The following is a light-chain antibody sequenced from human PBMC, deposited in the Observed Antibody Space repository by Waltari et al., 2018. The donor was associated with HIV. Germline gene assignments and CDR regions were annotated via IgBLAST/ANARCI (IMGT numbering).Light chain of an antibody. CDR2: WAS. CDR1: QSVFFGSNNKNY. V-gene: IGKV4-1*01. J-gene: IGKJ4*01. Sequence: IVMTQSPDSLTVSLGERANINCKSSQSVFFGSNNKNYLAWYQQKPGQSPKLLFYWASTRESGVPDRFSVSGSGTDFTLTISSLRTEDVAVYYCQQYYSSPLTFGGGTKVEI. CDR3: QQYYSSPLT.